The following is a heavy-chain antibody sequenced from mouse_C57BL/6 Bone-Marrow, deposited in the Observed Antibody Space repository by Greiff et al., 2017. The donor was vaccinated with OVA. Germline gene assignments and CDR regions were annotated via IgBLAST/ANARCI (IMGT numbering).Heavy chain of an antibody. V-gene: IGHV5-4*01. J-gene: IGHJ3*01. CDR3: ARDKNYPAY. D-gene: IGHD1-1*02. CDR1: GFTFSSYA. CDR2: ISDGGSYT. Sequence: EVQLVESGGGLVKPGGSLKLSCAASGFTFSSYAMSWVRQTPEKRLEWVATISDGGSYTYYPDNVKGRFTISRDNAKNNLYLQMSHLKSEDTAMYYCARDKNYPAYWGQGTLVTVSA.